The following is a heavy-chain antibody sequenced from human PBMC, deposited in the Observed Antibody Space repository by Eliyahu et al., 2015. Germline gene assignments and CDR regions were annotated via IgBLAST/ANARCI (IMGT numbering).Heavy chain of an antibody. CDR1: GASINSDF. V-gene: IGHV4-4*07. Sequence: QEQLQESGPGVVKPSETLSLSCDVSGASINSDFWNWIRQPAGKRMEWIGYIPGSGFTVYNPSLERRVSISADKSKNQVSLTLRSVTAADAAVYYCARDSGGSSPFNLWGRGALVTVSS. J-gene: IGHJ5*02. CDR2: IPGSGFT. D-gene: IGHD6-6*01. CDR3: ARDSGGSSPFNL.